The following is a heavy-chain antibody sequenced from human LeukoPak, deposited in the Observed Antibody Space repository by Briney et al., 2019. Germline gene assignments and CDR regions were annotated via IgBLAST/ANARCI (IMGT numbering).Heavy chain of an antibody. Sequence: SETLSLTCTVSGGSISSYYWSWIRQPPGKGLEWIGYIYYSGSTNYNPSPKSRVTISVDTSKNQFSLKLSSVTAADTAVYYCARDGCSSTSCYYDDAFDIWGQGTMVTVSS. CDR3: ARDGCSSTSCYYDDAFDI. J-gene: IGHJ3*02. D-gene: IGHD2-2*01. CDR2: IYYSGST. CDR1: GGSISSYY. V-gene: IGHV4-59*01.